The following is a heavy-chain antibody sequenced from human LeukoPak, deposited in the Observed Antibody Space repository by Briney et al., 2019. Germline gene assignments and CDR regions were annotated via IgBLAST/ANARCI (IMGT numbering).Heavy chain of an antibody. V-gene: IGHV3-11*01. J-gene: IGHJ6*03. Sequence: PGGSLRLSCAASGFTFSDYNMRWIRQAPGKGLEWVSSISRSGSTKYYADSVKGRFTISRDNAKNSLFLQMNSLRAEDTAVYYCARGPVAAAAPWYYYYMDVWGKGTTVTISS. CDR3: ARGPVAAAAPWYYYYMDV. D-gene: IGHD6-13*01. CDR2: ISRSGSTK. CDR1: GFTFSDYN.